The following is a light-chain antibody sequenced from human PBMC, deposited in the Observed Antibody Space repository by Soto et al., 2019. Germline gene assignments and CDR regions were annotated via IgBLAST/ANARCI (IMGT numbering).Light chain of an antibody. CDR3: SSYTTSSTRV. V-gene: IGLV2-14*03. CDR2: EVS. Sequence: QSALAQPASVTGSPGQSITISCTGTSNDVGAYDFVSWYQQHPDKAPKLMIYEVSNRPSGVSYRFSGSKSVNTATLTISGLQAEDEADYYCSSYTTSSTRVFGTGTKVTVL. CDR1: SNDVGAYDF. J-gene: IGLJ1*01.